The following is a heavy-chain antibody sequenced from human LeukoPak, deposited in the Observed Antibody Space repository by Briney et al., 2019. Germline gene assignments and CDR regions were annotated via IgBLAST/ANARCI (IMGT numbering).Heavy chain of an antibody. J-gene: IGHJ5*02. CDR3: ARRGYSSYYNWFDP. Sequence: SETLSLTCTVSGGSISSYYWSWIRQPPGKGLEWVGYIYYSGSTNYNPSLKSRVTISVDTSKNQFSLKLSSVTAADTAVYYCARRGYSSYYNWFDPWGQGTLVTVSS. CDR1: GGSISSYY. CDR2: IYYSGST. V-gene: IGHV4-59*01. D-gene: IGHD6-19*01.